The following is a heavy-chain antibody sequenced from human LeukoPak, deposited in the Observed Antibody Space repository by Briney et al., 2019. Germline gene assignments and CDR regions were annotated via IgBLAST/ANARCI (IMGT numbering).Heavy chain of an antibody. CDR2: INPNSGGT. V-gene: IGHV1-2*02. CDR1: GYTFTGYY. D-gene: IGHD3-10*01. Sequence: GASVKVSCKSSGYTFTGYYMHWVPHAPGQGLEWVGWINPNSGGTNYAQTFQGRVTMTRDTSISTAYMALSRLRSDHTGVYYCARRPYYCSGRYASYYYYMDVWGNGTTVTISS. J-gene: IGHJ6*03. CDR3: ARRPYYCSGRYASYYYYMDV.